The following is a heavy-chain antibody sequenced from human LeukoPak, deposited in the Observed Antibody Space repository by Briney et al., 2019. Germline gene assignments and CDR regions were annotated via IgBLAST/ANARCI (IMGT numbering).Heavy chain of an antibody. D-gene: IGHD2-8*01. Sequence: GRSLRLSCVASGFTFSSYSMNWVRQAPEKGLEWVSSISNGGTYIYYADSVKGRFTISRDNAKNSLYLQMSSLRAEDTAVYYCAGRFCSNGVCWFDPWGQGTLVTVSS. CDR2: ISNGGTYI. CDR3: AGRFCSNGVCWFDP. V-gene: IGHV3-21*01. J-gene: IGHJ5*02. CDR1: GFTFSSYS.